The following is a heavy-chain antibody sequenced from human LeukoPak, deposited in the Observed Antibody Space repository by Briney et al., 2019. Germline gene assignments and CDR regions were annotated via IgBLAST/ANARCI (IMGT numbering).Heavy chain of an antibody. D-gene: IGHD4-17*01. Sequence: SQTLSLTCAVSGGSISGGGFSWSSIRQPPGKGLEWIGYIYHRGSIYYNPSLKSRVTISVDRSKNQFSLKLSSVTAADTAIYYCARGNGDPPFFDYWGQGTLVTVSS. V-gene: IGHV4-30-2*01. CDR3: ARGNGDPPFFDY. CDR2: IYHRGSI. CDR1: GGSISGGGFS. J-gene: IGHJ4*02.